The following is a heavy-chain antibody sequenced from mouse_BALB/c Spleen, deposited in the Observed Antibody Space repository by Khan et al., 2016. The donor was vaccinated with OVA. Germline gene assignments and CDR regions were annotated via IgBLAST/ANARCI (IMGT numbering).Heavy chain of an antibody. V-gene: IGHV5-6*01. CDR2: ISSGGDYT. J-gene: IGHJ3*01. CDR1: GFTFSSYS. CDR3: ADHLTGSFAY. Sequence: EVELVESGGDLVKRGGSLKLSCAASGFTFSSYSMSWVRQTPDKRLEWVASISSGGDYTYYQDSVKGRFTISRDNAKNTLYLQMSDLKSEDTAMYYCADHLTGSFAYWGQGTLVTVSA. D-gene: IGHD4-1*01.